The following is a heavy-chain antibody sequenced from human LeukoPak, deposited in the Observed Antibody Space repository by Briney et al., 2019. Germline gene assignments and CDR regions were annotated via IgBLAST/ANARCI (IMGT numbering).Heavy chain of an antibody. D-gene: IGHD4-11*01. V-gene: IGHV3-21*01. CDR3: AREGVGDYSNYYYYYYMDV. CDR1: GFTFSSYS. Sequence: GGSLRLSCAASGFTFSSYSMNWVRQAPGKGLEWVSSISSSSSYIYCADSVKGRFTISRDNAKNSLYLQMNSLRAEDTAVYYCAREGVGDYSNYYYYYYMDVWGKGTTVTVSS. J-gene: IGHJ6*03. CDR2: ISSSSSYI.